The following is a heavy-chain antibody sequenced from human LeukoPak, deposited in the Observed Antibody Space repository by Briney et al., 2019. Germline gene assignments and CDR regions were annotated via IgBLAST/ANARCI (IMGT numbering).Heavy chain of an antibody. V-gene: IGHV4-34*01. CDR2: INHSGST. D-gene: IGHD6-19*01. CDR3: ARGLNRAVAGKWKSLYYFDY. J-gene: IGHJ4*02. Sequence: SEPLSLTCAVYGGFFSGYYWSGIPHPPGRGLEGIGDINHSGSTHSNPSLKSRVTISVATPKNQFSLKLSSVTAADTAVYYCARGLNRAVAGKWKSLYYFDYWGQGTLVTVSS. CDR1: GGFFSGYY.